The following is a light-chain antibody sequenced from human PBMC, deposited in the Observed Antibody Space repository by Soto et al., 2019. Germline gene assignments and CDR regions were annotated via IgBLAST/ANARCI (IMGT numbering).Light chain of an antibody. J-gene: IGLJ3*02. CDR3: QTWGTGIRV. V-gene: IGLV4-69*01. CDR2: LNSDGSH. CDR1: SGHSSYA. Sequence: QSVLTQSPSASASLGASVKLTCTLSSGHSSYAIAWHQQQPEKGPRYLMKLNSDGSHSKGDGIPDRFSGSSSGAERYLTISSLHSEDEAEYYCQTWGTGIRVFGGGTKLTVL.